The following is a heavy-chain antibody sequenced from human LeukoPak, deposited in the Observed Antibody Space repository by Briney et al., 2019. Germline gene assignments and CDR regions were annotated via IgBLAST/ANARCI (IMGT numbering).Heavy chain of an antibody. CDR3: ARESGWGLPHAFDF. D-gene: IGHD3-3*01. J-gene: IGHJ3*01. CDR2: ISNDGSKI. V-gene: IGHV3-30-3*01. Sequence: GGSLRLSCAASGFTFSSYPLHWVRQAPGKGLEWVTLISNDGSKIYYADSVKGRFSISRDNSKNTLYLQMNSLRAEDTAVYYCARESGWGLPHAFDFWGQGTMVTVSS. CDR1: GFTFSSYP.